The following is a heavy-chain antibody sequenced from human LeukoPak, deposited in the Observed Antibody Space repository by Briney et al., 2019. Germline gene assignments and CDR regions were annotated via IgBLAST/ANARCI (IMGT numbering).Heavy chain of an antibody. CDR1: GYTFTSYD. D-gene: IGHD3-22*01. CDR3: ARVPTYYYDSSGYLDY. CDR2: INPNSGGT. Sequence: ASVTVSCKASGYTFTSYDINWVRQAPGQGLEGMGWINPNSGGTNYAQKFQGRVTMTRDTSISTAYMELSRLRSDDTAVYYCARVPTYYYDSSGYLDYWGQGTLVTVSS. J-gene: IGHJ4*02. V-gene: IGHV1-2*02.